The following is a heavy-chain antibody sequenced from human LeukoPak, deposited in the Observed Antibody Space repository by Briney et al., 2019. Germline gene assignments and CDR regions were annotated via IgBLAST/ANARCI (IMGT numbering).Heavy chain of an antibody. D-gene: IGHD2-2*01. Sequence: GGSLRLSCAASGFTFSSYSMNWVRQAPGKGLEWVSSISSSSSYIYYADSVKGRFTISRDNAKNSLYLQMNSLRAEDTAVYYCARESVGDIVVVPAARGWFDPWGQGTLVTVSS. V-gene: IGHV3-21*01. CDR1: GFTFSSYS. CDR3: ARESVGDIVVVPAARGWFDP. CDR2: ISSSSSYI. J-gene: IGHJ5*02.